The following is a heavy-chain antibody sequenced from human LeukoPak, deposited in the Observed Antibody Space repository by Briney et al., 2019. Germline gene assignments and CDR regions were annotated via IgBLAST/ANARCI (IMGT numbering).Heavy chain of an antibody. D-gene: IGHD1-1*01. J-gene: IGHJ6*04. CDR2: MNPNNGNT. CDR3: ARALAGTAELDV. V-gene: IGHV1-8*01. CDR1: GYTFTSYD. Sequence: ASVKVSCMASGYTFTSYDIHWVRQATGQGLEWMGRMNPNNGNTGDAQKFQGRVTMTRDPSISIAYMELSSLRSEDTGVYFCARALAGTAELDVWGKGTTVTVSS.